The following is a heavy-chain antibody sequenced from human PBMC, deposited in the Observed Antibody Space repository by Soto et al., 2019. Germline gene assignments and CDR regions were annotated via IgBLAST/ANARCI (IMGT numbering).Heavy chain of an antibody. CDR2: ISGSGGST. J-gene: IGHJ4*02. CDR1: GFTFSSYA. CDR3: AKRPYDYGDYGVY. D-gene: IGHD4-17*01. V-gene: IGHV3-23*01. Sequence: GGSLRLSCAASGFTFSSYAMSWVRQAPGKGLEWVSAISGSGGSTYYADSVKGRFTLSRDNSKNTLYLQMNSLRAEDTAVYYCAKRPYDYGDYGVYWGQGTLVTVSS.